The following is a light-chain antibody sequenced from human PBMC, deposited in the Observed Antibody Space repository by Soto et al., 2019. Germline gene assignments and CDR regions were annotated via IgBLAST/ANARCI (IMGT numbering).Light chain of an antibody. CDR3: QQRYNWPIT. Sequence: EIVLKHSPATLSLSPGETATLSCRASQSVSGYIGWYQQKPGQAPRLLIYADSNRATGIPARFSGSGSGTDFTLTISSLEPEDFSVYYCQQRYNWPITFGQGTRLEIK. CDR1: QSVSGY. CDR2: ADS. V-gene: IGKV3-11*01. J-gene: IGKJ5*01.